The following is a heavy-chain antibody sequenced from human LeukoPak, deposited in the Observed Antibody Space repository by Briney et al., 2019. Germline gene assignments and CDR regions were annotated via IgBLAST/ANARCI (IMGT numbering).Heavy chain of an antibody. J-gene: IGHJ6*03. CDR1: GGSISSSSYY. CDR3: ARLWFGELLFNTYYYYYYMDV. Sequence: SETLSLTCTVSGGSISSSSYYWGWIRQPPGKGLEWIGSIYYSGSTYYNPSLKSRVTISVDTSKNQFSLKLSSVTAADTAVYYCARLWFGELLFNTYYYYYYMDVWGKGTTVTVSS. CDR2: IYYSGST. D-gene: IGHD3-10*01. V-gene: IGHV4-39*01.